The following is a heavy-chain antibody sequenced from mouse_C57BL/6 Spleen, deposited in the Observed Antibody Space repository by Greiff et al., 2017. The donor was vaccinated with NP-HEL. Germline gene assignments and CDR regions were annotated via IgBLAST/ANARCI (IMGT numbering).Heavy chain of an antibody. D-gene: IGHD2-4*01. V-gene: IGHV5-4*01. J-gene: IGHJ1*03. CDR3: ARDDDYDGYFDV. CDR2: ISDGGSYT. Sequence: EVQGVESGGGLVKPGGSLKLSCAASGFTFSSYAMSWVRQTPEKRLEWVATISDGGSYTYYPDNVKGRFTISRDNAKNNLYLQMSHLKSEDTAMYYCARDDDYDGYFDVWGTGTTVTVSS. CDR1: GFTFSSYA.